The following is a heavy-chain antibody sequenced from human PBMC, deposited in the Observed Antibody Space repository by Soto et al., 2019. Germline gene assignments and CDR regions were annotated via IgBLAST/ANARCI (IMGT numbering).Heavy chain of an antibody. V-gene: IGHV3-33*01. D-gene: IGHD3-10*01. CDR1: GFTFSSYG. Sequence: PGGSLRLSCAASGFTFSSYGMHWVRQAPGKGLEWVAVIWYDGSNKYYADSVKGRFTISRDNSKNTLYLQMKSLRAEDTAVYYCAREDNCGSGRHIFDYRGPGTLGTVFS. CDR3: AREDNCGSGRHIFDY. CDR2: IWYDGSNK. J-gene: IGHJ4*02.